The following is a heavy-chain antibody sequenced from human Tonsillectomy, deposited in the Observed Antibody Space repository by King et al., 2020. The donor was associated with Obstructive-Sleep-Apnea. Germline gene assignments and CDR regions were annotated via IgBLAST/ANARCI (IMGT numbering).Heavy chain of an antibody. V-gene: IGHV3-15*01. D-gene: IGHD3-10*01. CDR2: IKSKTDGGTT. Sequence: VQLVESGGHLIKPGGSVTLSCAGSGFTFSGAWMSWVRQAPGKGLEWVGRIKSKTDGGTTDYAAPVKGRFSISRDDSKHTLYLRMDSLKTEDTAVYYCSTESVFFFSSGTSVNWFDPWGQGTLVTVSS. CDR3: STESVFFFSSGTSVNWFDP. CDR1: GFTFSGAW. J-gene: IGHJ5*02.